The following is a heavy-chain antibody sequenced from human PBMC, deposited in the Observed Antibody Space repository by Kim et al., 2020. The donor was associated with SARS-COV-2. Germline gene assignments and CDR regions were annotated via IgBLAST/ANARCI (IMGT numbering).Heavy chain of an antibody. D-gene: IGHD3-3*01. J-gene: IGHJ4*02. CDR1: GNTFSGYT. Sequence: ASVKVSCKASGNTFSGYTVHWVRQAPGERLEWMGWINAANGNTKYSQTFQGRVTLTTDTSANMAYMELSSLKSEDTAVYFCARDKFGGPRWTTDSFDYCGQATLVT. CDR3: ARDKFGGPRWTTDSFDY. CDR2: INAANGNT. V-gene: IGHV1-3*01.